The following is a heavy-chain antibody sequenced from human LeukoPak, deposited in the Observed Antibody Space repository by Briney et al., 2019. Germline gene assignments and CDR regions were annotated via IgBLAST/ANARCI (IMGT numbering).Heavy chain of an antibody. CDR1: GFTFSSYA. CDR3: ARVPIAAADYYFDY. CDR2: ISGSDTGT. J-gene: IGHJ4*02. V-gene: IGHV3-23*01. D-gene: IGHD6-13*01. Sequence: PGGSLRLSCAASGFTFSSYAMSWVRQAPEKGLEWVSAISGSDTGTYYADSVKGRLTISRDHSKNTLYLQMNSLRAEDTAVYYCARVPIAAADYYFDYWGQGTLVTVSS.